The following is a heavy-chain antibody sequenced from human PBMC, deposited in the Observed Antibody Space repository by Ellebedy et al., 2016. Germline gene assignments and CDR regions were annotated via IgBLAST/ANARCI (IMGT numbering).Heavy chain of an antibody. D-gene: IGHD3-3*01. CDR3: TRDANEWSRDY. CDR2: ISRGGEA. J-gene: IGHJ4*02. Sequence: GESLKISCAASGFTFSISGMTWIRQAPGKGLEWVATISRGGEAYYPDPLKGRFTIFRDNAMNSVYLQLNSLNVDDTAVYYCTRDANEWSRDYWGQGTLVTVSS. CDR1: GFTFSISG. V-gene: IGHV3-21*06.